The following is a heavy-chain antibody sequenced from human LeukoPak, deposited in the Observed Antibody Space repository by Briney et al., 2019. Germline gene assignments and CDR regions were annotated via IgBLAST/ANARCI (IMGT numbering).Heavy chain of an antibody. CDR3: ARDQYDYVWGSYRFDY. CDR1: GFTFSSYA. D-gene: IGHD3-16*02. V-gene: IGHV3-48*03. Sequence: GGSLRLSCAASGFTFSSYAMNWGRQAPGRGLEWGSYISSSGSIKYYADTVKGRFTNSRDNAKTSLYLQMNSLRAEDTAVYYCARDQYDYVWGSYRFDYWGQGTLVTVSS. CDR2: ISSSGSIK. J-gene: IGHJ4*02.